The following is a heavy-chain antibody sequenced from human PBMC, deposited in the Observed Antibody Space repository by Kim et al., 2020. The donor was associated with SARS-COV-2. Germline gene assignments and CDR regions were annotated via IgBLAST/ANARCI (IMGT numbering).Heavy chain of an antibody. CDR2: IYPGDSDT. CDR3: ARPRRPRYSSGWYRDHDALKT. D-gene: IGHD6-19*01. CDR1: GYSFTSYW. J-gene: IGHJ3*02. Sequence: GESLKISCKGSGYSFTSYWIGWVRQMPGKGLEWMGIIYPGDSDTRYSPSFQGQVTISADKSISTAYLQWSSLKASDTAMYYCARPRRPRYSSGWYRDHDALKTGAQGTL. V-gene: IGHV5-51*01.